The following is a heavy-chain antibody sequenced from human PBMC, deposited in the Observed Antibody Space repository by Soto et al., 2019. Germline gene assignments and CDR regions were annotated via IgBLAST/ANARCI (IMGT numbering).Heavy chain of an antibody. CDR3: ARALEGSSNSDPLHFDY. CDR2: IYYSGST. CDR1: GGSISSGGYY. Sequence: QVQLQESGPGLVKPSQTLSLTCTVSGGSISSGGYYWSWIRQHPGKGLEWIGYIYYSGSTYYNPSLKSRVTISVDTSKNQFSLKLSSVTAADTAVYYCARALEGSSNSDPLHFDYWGQGTLVTVSS. D-gene: IGHD6-13*01. J-gene: IGHJ4*02. V-gene: IGHV4-31*03.